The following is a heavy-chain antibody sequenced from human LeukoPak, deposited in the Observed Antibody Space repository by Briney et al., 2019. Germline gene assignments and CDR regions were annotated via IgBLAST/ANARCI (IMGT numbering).Heavy chain of an antibody. CDR3: ARPSGSSSSWDMNFQH. V-gene: IGHV3-30*04. CDR1: GFTFSSYV. Sequence: PGGSLRLSCAASGFTFSSYVMHWVRQAPGKGLEWVAVISYDGSNKFYADSVKGRFPISRDNSKDTLYLQMNSLRVEDTAVYYCARPSGSSSSWDMNFQHWGQGTLVTVSS. J-gene: IGHJ1*01. CDR2: ISYDGSNK. D-gene: IGHD6-13*01.